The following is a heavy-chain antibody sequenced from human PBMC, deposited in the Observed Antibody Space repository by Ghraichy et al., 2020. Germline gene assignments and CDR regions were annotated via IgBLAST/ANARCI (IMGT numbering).Heavy chain of an antibody. V-gene: IGHV4-61*01. CDR1: GGSVSSGSYY. J-gene: IGHJ4*02. CDR3: ATRYCTNGVCYLNY. CDR2: MHNSGST. D-gene: IGHD2-8*01. Sequence: SETLSLTCSVSGGSVSSGSYYWSWIRQPPGKGLEWIGYMHNSGSTNYNPSLKSRVTISGDTSKNQFSLKLSSVTAADTAVYYCATRYCTNGVCYLNYWGQGTLVTFSS.